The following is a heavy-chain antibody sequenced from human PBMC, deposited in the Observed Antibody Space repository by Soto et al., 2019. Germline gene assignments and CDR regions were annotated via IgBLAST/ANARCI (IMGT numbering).Heavy chain of an antibody. CDR2: IIPIFVTA. CDR1: GDTFSSYA. Sequence: QVQLVQSGAEVKKPGSSVKVSCKASGDTFSSYAISWVRQAPGQGLEWMGGIIPIFVTANYAQKLQGRVTITADESTSTAYMELSSLRSEDTAVYYCARDGSGYRSRASPMDVWGQGTTVTVSS. J-gene: IGHJ6*02. D-gene: IGHD3-22*01. CDR3: ARDGSGYRSRASPMDV. V-gene: IGHV1-69*01.